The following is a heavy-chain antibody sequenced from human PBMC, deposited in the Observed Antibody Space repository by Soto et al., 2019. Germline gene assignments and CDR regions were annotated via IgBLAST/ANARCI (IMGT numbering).Heavy chain of an antibody. CDR2: ISYNAYT. Sequence: QVQLQESGPGLVKPSETLSLTCTVSGASLTIGNHYWSRIRQPPGKGLEWIGYISYNAYTNYNPSLKSRVNISADMSKNQFSLSLSSVTAADTAVYYCASVRYFAPDPWGQGTMVTVSS. V-gene: IGHV4-61*01. CDR1: GASLTIGNHY. D-gene: IGHD3-9*01. J-gene: IGHJ5*02. CDR3: ASVRYFAPDP.